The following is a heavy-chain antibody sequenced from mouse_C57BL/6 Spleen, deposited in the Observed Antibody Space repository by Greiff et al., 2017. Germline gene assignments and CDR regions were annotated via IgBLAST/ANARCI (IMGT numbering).Heavy chain of an antibody. CDR2: IHPNSGST. V-gene: IGHV1-64*01. CDR3: ARDYYGSSQGFDY. J-gene: IGHJ2*01. CDR1: GYTFTSYW. Sequence: VQLQQSGAELVKPGASVKLSCKASGYTFTSYWMHWVKQRPGQGLEWIGMIHPNSGSTNYNEKFKSKATLTVDKSSSTAYMQLSSLTSEDSAVYYCARDYYGSSQGFDYWGQGTTRTVSS. D-gene: IGHD1-1*01.